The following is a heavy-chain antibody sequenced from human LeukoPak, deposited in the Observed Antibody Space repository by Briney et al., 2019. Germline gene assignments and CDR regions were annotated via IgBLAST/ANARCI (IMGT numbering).Heavy chain of an antibody. V-gene: IGHV3-74*01. CDR3: ARGPYYYDSSGYLPN. Sequence: QAGGSLRLSCAASGFTFSSYWMHWVRQVPGKGLVWVSRINTDGSSTRYADSVKGRFTISRDNAKNTLYLQMNSLRAEDTAVYYCARGPYYYDSSGYLPNWGQGTLATVSS. J-gene: IGHJ4*02. D-gene: IGHD3-22*01. CDR1: GFTFSSYW. CDR2: INTDGSST.